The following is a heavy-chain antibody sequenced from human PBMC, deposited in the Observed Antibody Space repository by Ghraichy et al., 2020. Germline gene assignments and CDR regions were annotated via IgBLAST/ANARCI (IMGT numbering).Heavy chain of an antibody. CDR3: ARDVTYGISIVAAGTVAFDF. V-gene: IGHV3-48*02. J-gene: IGHJ3*01. CDR1: GFTFSSYS. D-gene: IGHD6-13*01. Sequence: GESLNISCAASGFTFSSYSMNWVRQAPEKGLEWGSYISSSSSTIYYADSVKGRFTISRDNAKNSLYLQMNNLRDEDTAVYYCARDVTYGISIVAAGTVAFDFWGQGTMVTVSS. CDR2: ISSSSSTI.